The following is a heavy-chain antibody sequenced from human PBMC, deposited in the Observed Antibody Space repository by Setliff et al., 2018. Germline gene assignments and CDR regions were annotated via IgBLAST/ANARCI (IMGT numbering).Heavy chain of an antibody. CDR1: GGSMTSYY. Sequence: SETLSLTCTVSGGSMTSYYWSWIRQSPWKGREWIGYVHYSGDSNYNPSLKSRVTMSVDTSKNQFSLNLRSVTAADTAVYYCARQPSSGSYYNPRPYYFDYWGQGTLVTVSS. CDR2: VHYSGDS. V-gene: IGHV4-59*13. CDR3: ARQPSSGSYYNPRPYYFDY. J-gene: IGHJ4*02. D-gene: IGHD3-10*01.